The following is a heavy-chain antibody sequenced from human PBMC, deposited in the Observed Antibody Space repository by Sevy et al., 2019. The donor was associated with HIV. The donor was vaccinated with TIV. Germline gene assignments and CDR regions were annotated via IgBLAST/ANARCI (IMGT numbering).Heavy chain of an antibody. CDR3: AREGCNRPHVY. V-gene: IGHV3-23*01. Sequence: GGSLRLSCAASGFACYDYSMSWIRQAPGKGLEWVETISFGCGKINYADSVKGRFTVSRDNSKNSFYLQMDNLRVEDTALYYCAREGCNRPHVYWGQGTRVTVS. D-gene: IGHD2-8*01. CDR2: ISFGCGKI. J-gene: IGHJ4*02. CDR1: GFACYDYS.